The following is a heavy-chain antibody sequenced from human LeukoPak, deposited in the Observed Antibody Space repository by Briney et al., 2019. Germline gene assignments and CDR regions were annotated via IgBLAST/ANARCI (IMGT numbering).Heavy chain of an antibody. V-gene: IGHV3-74*01. J-gene: IGHJ5*02. CDR2: INPDGSTT. CDR3: ARDLRGSPDR. CDR1: GFTVSSNY. Sequence: PGGSLRLSCAASGFTVSSNYMNWVRQVPGKGLVWVSLINPDGSTTTYADSVKGRFTIPRDNAKNTVYLQMNSLRGEDTAVYYCARDLRGSPDRWGQGTLVTVSS. D-gene: IGHD3-16*01.